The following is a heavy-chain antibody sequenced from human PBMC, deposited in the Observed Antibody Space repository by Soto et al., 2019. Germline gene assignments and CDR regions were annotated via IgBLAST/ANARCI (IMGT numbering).Heavy chain of an antibody. Sequence: GGSLRLSCSASGFIFSESTIYWVRQVPGKGLEAISAVSTSGRSTYYADSVKDRFTISRDNSKNTLFLQMGSLRPEDTAIYYCVKQGHGLDGVALDYWGQGTLVTVSS. V-gene: IGHV3-64D*06. CDR1: GFIFSEST. D-gene: IGHD2-15*01. J-gene: IGHJ4*02. CDR3: VKQGHGLDGVALDY. CDR2: VSTSGRST.